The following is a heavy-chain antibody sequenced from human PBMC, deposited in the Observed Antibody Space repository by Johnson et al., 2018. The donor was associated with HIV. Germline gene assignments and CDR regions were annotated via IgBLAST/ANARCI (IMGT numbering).Heavy chain of an antibody. CDR1: GFTFSNYG. J-gene: IGHJ3*02. V-gene: IGHV3-30*02. CDR2: IRYDGNSK. D-gene: IGHD3-10*01. Sequence: QVQLVESGGGVVQPGGSLRLSCAASGFTFSNYGMHWARRAPGKRPEWVAFIRYDGNSKYYADSVKGRFSVSRDNSKNTLYLQMNSLRAEDTAVYYCANTAPGSGSFGAFDSWGQGTMVTVSS. CDR3: ANTAPGSGSFGAFDS.